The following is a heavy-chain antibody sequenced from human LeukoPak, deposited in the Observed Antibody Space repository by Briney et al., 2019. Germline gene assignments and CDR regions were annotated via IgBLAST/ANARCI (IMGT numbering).Heavy chain of an antibody. V-gene: IGHV1-2*02. Sequence: ASVKVSCKASGYTFTGYYMHWVRQAPGQGLEWMGWINSNSGATGYAQKFQGRVTMTRDTSISTAYMELSSLRSDDTAVYFCASGANVAYWGKGTLVTVSS. CDR1: GYTFTGYY. CDR2: INSNSGAT. CDR3: ASGANVAY. D-gene: IGHD4/OR15-4a*01. J-gene: IGHJ4*02.